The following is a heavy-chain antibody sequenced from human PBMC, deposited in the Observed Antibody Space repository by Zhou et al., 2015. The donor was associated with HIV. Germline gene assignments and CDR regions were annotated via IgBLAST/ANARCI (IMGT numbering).Heavy chain of an antibody. D-gene: IGHD2-21*01. J-gene: IGHJ3*02. V-gene: IGHV1-69*12. CDR1: GGTFSSYA. CDR3: ARSRLLTDIVVVAIAFDI. CDR2: IIPIFGTA. Sequence: QVQLVQSGAEVKKPGSSVKVSCKASGGTFSSYAISWVRQAPGQGLEWMGGIIPIFGTANYAQKFQGRVTITADESTSTAYMELSSLRSEDTAVYYCARSRLLTDIVVVAIAFDIWGQGTMVTVSS.